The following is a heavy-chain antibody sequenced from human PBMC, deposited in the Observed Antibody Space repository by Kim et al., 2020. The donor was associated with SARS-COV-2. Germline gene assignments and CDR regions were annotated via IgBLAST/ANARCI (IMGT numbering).Heavy chain of an antibody. D-gene: IGHD3-10*01. V-gene: IGHV1-18*01. CDR2: ISAYNGNT. CDR3: ARDYITMVRGVIITAGFPDAFDI. CDR1: GYTFTSYG. J-gene: IGHJ3*02. Sequence: ASVKVSCKASGYTFTSYGISWVRQAPGQGLEWMGWISAYNGNTNYAQKLQGRVTMTTDTSTSTAYMELRSLRSDDTAVYYCARDYITMVRGVIITAGFPDAFDIWGQGTMVTVSS.